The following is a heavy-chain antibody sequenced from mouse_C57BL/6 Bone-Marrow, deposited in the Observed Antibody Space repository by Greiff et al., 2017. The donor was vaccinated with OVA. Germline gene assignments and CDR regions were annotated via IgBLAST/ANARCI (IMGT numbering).Heavy chain of an antibody. CDR3: AREGDYWFAY. Sequence: QLQHSLSYLSIPFSSFNLSFNSSFYTFTTYFIIFVNHLPLQCLEWIVYIYPRSGNTYYNEKFKGKATLTADKSSSTAYMELRSLTSEDSAVYFCAREGDYWFAYWGQGTLVTVSA. CDR1: FYTFTTYF. D-gene: IGHD2-4*01. CDR2: IYPRSGNT. V-gene: IGHV1-81*01. J-gene: IGHJ3*01.